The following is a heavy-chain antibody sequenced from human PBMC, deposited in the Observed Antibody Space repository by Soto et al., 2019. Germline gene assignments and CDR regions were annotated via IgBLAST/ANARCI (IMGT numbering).Heavy chain of an antibody. CDR1: GGTSTSLA. J-gene: IGHJ3*02. V-gene: IGHV1-69*13. CDR2: INPIFGTA. CDR3: ASAGGYSYGPDAFDI. Sequence: XSAKASFRASGGTSTSLAIAWVRQAPGQGLEWMGGINPIFGTANYAQKFQGRVTITADESTSTAYMELSSLRSEDTAVYYCASAGGYSYGPDAFDIWGQGTRVTVS. D-gene: IGHD5-18*01.